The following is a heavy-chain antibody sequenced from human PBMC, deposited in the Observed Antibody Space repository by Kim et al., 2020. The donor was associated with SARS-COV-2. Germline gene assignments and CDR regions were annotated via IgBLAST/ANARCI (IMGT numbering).Heavy chain of an antibody. D-gene: IGHD6-13*01. CDR2: IIPIFGTA. CDR3: AKSIAAADNYYYYGMDV. J-gene: IGHJ6*02. Sequence: SVKVSCKASGGTFSSYAISWVRQAPGQGLEWMGGIIPIFGTANYAQKFQGRVTITADESTSTAYMELSSLRSEDTAVYYCAKSIAAADNYYYYGMDVWGQGTTVTVSS. CDR1: GGTFSSYA. V-gene: IGHV1-69*13.